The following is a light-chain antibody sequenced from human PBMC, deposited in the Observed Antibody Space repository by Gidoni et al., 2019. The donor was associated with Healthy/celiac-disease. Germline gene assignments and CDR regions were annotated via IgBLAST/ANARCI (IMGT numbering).Light chain of an antibody. Sequence: QSVLTQPPSVSGATGQRVTISCTGSSSNIGAGYDVHWYQQLPGTAPKLLIYGNSNLPSGVPDRFSGSKSGTSSSLAITGLQAEDEADYYCQSYDSSLSVVFGGGTKLTVL. CDR1: SSNIGAGYD. V-gene: IGLV1-40*01. CDR3: QSYDSSLSVV. J-gene: IGLJ2*01. CDR2: GNS.